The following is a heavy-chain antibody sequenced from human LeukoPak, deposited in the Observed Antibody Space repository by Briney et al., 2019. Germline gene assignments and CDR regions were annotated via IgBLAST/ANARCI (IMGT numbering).Heavy chain of an antibody. Sequence: GGSLRLSCAASGFTFNTYAMSWVRQAPGKGLEWVSGISGGGDRTYYADSVKGRFIISRDNSKNTLHVQMNSLRAEDTAVYYYAKCLSSGWPRGAFDMWGQGTMVTVSS. J-gene: IGHJ3*02. CDR3: AKCLSSGWPRGAFDM. V-gene: IGHV3-23*01. D-gene: IGHD6-19*01. CDR1: GFTFNTYA. CDR2: ISGGGDRT.